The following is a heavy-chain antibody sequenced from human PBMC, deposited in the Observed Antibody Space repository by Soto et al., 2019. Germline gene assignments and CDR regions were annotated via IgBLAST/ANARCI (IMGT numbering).Heavy chain of an antibody. D-gene: IGHD2-2*01. CDR3: ARSSESSSAEGYFQH. CDR2: IYYRGST. CDR1: GGSIGSGDYY. Sequence: QVQLQESGPGLVKPSQTLSLTCTVSGGSIGSGDYYWSWIRQHPGMGLEWIGYIYYRGSTYYNPSLQRRVTISLDTSKNQFSLELNSVTAADTAVYYCARSSESSSAEGYFQHWGQGTLVTVSS. V-gene: IGHV4-31*03. J-gene: IGHJ1*01.